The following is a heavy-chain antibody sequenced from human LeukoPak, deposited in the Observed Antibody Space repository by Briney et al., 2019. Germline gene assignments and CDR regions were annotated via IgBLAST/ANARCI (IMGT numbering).Heavy chain of an antibody. CDR2: ISSSDSTI. Sequence: GGSLRLSCAASGFTFSSYEMNWVRQAPGKGLEWVSYISSSDSTIYYVDSVKGRFTISRDNAKNSLYLQMNSLRAGDTAVYYCARTIEMATISYFDYWGQGTLVTVSS. V-gene: IGHV3-48*03. D-gene: IGHD5-24*01. J-gene: IGHJ4*02. CDR1: GFTFSSYE. CDR3: ARTIEMATISYFDY.